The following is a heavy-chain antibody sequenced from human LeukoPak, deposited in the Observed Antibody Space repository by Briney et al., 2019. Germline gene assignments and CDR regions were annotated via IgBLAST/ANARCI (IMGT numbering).Heavy chain of an antibody. CDR2: INIDGNII. CDR3: ARGRGPYGWFDP. CDR1: GFTVSGYW. V-gene: IGHV3-74*01. J-gene: IGHJ5*02. D-gene: IGHD3-10*01. Sequence: GESLRLSCAASGFTVSGYWMHWVRKAPGEGLMWVSRINIDGNIINYADSVRGRFTLSKDNAKNTVYLQLTGLRAEDTAVYYCARGRGPYGWFDPWGQGTQVIVSS.